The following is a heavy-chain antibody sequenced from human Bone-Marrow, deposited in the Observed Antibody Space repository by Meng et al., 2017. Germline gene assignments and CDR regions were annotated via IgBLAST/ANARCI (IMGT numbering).Heavy chain of an antibody. J-gene: IGHJ4*02. Sequence: KISCKASGGTFSSYTISWVRQAPGQGLEWMGRIIPILGIANYAQKFQGRVTITADKSTSTAYMELSSLRSEDTAVYYCARGAIAYCGGDCYSSDFDYWGQGTLVTVSS. CDR2: IIPILGIA. V-gene: IGHV1-69*02. CDR3: ARGAIAYCGGDCYSSDFDY. D-gene: IGHD2-21*02. CDR1: GGTFSSYT.